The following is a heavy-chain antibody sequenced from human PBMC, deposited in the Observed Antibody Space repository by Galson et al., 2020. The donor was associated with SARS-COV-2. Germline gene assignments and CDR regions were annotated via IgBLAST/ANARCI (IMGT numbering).Heavy chain of an antibody. D-gene: IGHD6-19*01. V-gene: IGHV4-34*01. CDR1: GVSFSGYY. CDR2: IIHNGIT. Sequence: SQASQTLSLTCAVSGVSFSGYYLTWFRQPPGKGLECIGEIIHNGITNYNPSRKRRVTISGNTSKNQLSLKLNSVTAADTAVYFCARGQVLEYDTGWYCDYWGQGTLVAVSS. J-gene: IGHJ4*02. CDR3: ARGQVLEYDTGWYCDY.